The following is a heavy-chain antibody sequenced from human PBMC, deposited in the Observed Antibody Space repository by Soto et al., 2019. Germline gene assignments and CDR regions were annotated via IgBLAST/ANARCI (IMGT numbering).Heavy chain of an antibody. V-gene: IGHV3-21*02. Sequence: EVQLVESGGGLVKPGGSLRLSCEDSGFTFSRYTMNWVRRAPGKGLEWVSSISSRSTNTHYADSVRGRFTISRDNAKRSLYLQRNSLRAEDTAVYYCARGPLYYFDYWGQGTLVTVSS. CDR1: GFTFSRYT. CDR3: ARGPLYYFDY. CDR2: ISSRSTNT. J-gene: IGHJ4*02.